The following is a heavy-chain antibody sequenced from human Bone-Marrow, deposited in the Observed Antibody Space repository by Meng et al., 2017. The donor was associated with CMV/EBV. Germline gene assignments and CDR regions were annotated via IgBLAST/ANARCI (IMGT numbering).Heavy chain of an antibody. V-gene: IGHV1-69*10. J-gene: IGHJ4*02. CDR1: GGTFSSYA. Sequence: SVKVSCKASGGTFSSYAISWVRQAPGQGLEWMGGIIPILGIANYAQKFQGRVTITADKSTSTAYMELSSLRSEDRAVYYCACGGPESVYCSSTSCYTRAHTRCWIFDYWGQGTLVTVSS. D-gene: IGHD2-2*02. CDR3: ACGGPESVYCSSTSCYTRAHTRCWIFDY. CDR2: IIPILGIA.